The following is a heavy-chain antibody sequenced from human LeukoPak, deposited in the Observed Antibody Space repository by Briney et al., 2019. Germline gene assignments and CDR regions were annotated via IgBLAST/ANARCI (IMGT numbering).Heavy chain of an antibody. CDR2: IYNTGST. CDR3: AREPSSGNYNAYFDY. CDR1: GFTVSSNH. V-gene: IGHV3-53*01. J-gene: IGHJ4*02. D-gene: IGHD1-26*01. Sequence: PGGSLRLSCAASGFTVSSNHMSWVRQAPGKGLEWLSVIYNTGSTYYPDSVRGRFTISRDTSKNTIFLQMNIVRVEDTAVYYCAREPSSGNYNAYFDYWGQGTLVTVSS.